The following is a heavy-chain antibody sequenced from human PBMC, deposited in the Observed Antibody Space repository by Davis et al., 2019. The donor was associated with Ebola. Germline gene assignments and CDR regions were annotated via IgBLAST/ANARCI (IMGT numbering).Heavy chain of an antibody. Sequence: ASVKVSCKASGYIFTNYGVSWLRQAPGQGLEWMGWISVIDGNTYHAQKFQGRVAITADESTSTAYMELSSLRSEDTAVYYCARDRYSDGSGYFFEQSHWGQGTLVTVS. V-gene: IGHV1-18*01. J-gene: IGHJ4*02. D-gene: IGHD3-22*01. CDR2: ISVIDGNT. CDR3: ARDRYSDGSGYFFEQSH. CDR1: GYIFTNYG.